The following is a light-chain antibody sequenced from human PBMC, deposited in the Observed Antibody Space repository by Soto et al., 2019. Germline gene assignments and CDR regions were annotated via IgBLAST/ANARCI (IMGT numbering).Light chain of an antibody. CDR3: CSYVV. CDR1: SSDVGSYNL. V-gene: IGLV2-23*01. Sequence: QSALTQPASVSGSPGQSITISCTGTSSDVGSYNLVSWYQQHPGKAPKLMIYEGSKRPSGVSNRFSGSKSGNTASLTISGLQAEDEADYYCCSYVVFGGGTTLTVL. J-gene: IGLJ2*01. CDR2: EGS.